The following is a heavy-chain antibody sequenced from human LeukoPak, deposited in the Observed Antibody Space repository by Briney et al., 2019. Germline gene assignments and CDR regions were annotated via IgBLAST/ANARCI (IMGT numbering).Heavy chain of an antibody. CDR2: INPNSGDT. J-gene: IGHJ4*02. V-gene: IGHV1-2*02. D-gene: IGHD5-18*01. CDR3: ARERDTARFDY. Sequence: ASVKVSCKASGYTFTGYYIHWVRQAPGQGLEWMGWINPNSGDTNYAQKFQGRVTMTRDTSITTVYMELSSLRSDDTAVYYCARERDTARFDYWGQGTLVTVSS. CDR1: GYTFTGYY.